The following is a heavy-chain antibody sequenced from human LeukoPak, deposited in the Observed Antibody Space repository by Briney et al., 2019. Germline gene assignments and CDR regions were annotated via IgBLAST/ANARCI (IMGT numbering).Heavy chain of an antibody. Sequence: SETLSLTGTVSGGSISSYDWSWIRQPPGKGLEWIGYNSHSGSPNYSPSLRSRVTISVDTSKNQFSLKLSSVTAADTAVYYCARHLEWLSFTPYWYFDLWGRGTLVIVSS. J-gene: IGHJ2*01. V-gene: IGHV4-59*08. D-gene: IGHD3-3*01. CDR3: ARHLEWLSFTPYWYFDL. CDR2: NSHSGSP. CDR1: GGSISSYD.